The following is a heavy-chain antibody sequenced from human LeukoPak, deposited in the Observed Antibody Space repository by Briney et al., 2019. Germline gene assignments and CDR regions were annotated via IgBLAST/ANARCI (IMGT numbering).Heavy chain of an antibody. Sequence: GGSLRLSCAASGFTFSSYSMNWVRQAPGKGLEWVSSISSSSYIYYADSVKGRFTISRDNAKNSLYLQMNSLRAEDTAVYYCARETFTAPFDFWGQGTLVTVSS. CDR2: ISSSSYI. CDR3: ARETFTAPFDF. D-gene: IGHD5-18*01. CDR1: GFTFSSYS. V-gene: IGHV3-21*01. J-gene: IGHJ4*02.